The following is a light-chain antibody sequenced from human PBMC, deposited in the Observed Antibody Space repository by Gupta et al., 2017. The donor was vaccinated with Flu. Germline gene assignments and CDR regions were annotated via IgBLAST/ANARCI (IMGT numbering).Light chain of an antibody. Sequence: SSVLTQPPSVSVALGQTARITCQGDNIGSKCANWYPQKPGQAPVLVVYDDRDRPSGIPDRFSSSSSWNTASLTISGVEVEDEADYYCKMWDSSNYHFWGFGGGTKLTVL. CDR2: DDR. V-gene: IGLV3-21*02. CDR3: KMWDSSNYHFWG. CDR1: NIGSKC. J-gene: IGLJ3*02.